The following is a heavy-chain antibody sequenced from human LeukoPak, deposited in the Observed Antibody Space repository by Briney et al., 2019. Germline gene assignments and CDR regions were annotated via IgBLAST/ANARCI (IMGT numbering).Heavy chain of an antibody. CDR3: ARSLIVPAAKYNWFDP. D-gene: IGHD2-2*01. CDR1: GGSISSSSYY. CDR2: IYYSGST. V-gene: IGHV4-39*01. Sequence: SETLSLTCTVSGGSISSSSYYWGWIRQPPGKGLEWIGSIYYSGSTYYNPSLKSRVTISVDTSKNQFSLKLSSVTAADTAVYYCARSLIVPAAKYNWFDPWGQGTLVTVSS. J-gene: IGHJ5*02.